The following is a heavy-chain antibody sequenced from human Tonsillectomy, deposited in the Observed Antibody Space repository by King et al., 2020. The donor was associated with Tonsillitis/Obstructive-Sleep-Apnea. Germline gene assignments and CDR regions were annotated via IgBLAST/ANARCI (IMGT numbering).Heavy chain of an antibody. V-gene: IGHV5-51*01. CDR1: GYSFSTYW. Sequence: VQLVESGAEVKKPGESLKISCTGSGYSFSTYWIGWVRQMPGKGLEWMAILYPGDSDTRYSPSFQGQVTISADKSISTAYLQWSSLKASDTAMYYCARHRRDGYNLIRPYYDYVMDVWGQGTTVTVSS. D-gene: IGHD5-24*01. J-gene: IGHJ6*02. CDR2: LYPGDSDT. CDR3: ARHRRDGYNLIRPYYDYVMDV.